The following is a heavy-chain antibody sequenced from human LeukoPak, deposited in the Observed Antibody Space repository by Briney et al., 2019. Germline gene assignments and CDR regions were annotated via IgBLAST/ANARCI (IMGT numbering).Heavy chain of an antibody. J-gene: IGHJ4*02. D-gene: IGHD6-13*01. Sequence: ASVKVSCKASGGTFSSYAMNWVRQAPGQGLEWMGWINTNTGNPTYAQGFTGRFVFSLDTSVSTAYLQISSLKAEDTAVYYCARGIAAAGTVPFDYWGQGTLVIVSS. V-gene: IGHV7-4-1*02. CDR1: GGTFSSYA. CDR2: INTNTGNP. CDR3: ARGIAAAGTVPFDY.